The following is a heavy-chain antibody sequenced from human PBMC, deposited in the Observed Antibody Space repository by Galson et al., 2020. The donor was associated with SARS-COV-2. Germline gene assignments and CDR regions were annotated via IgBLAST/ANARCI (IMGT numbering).Heavy chain of an antibody. CDR2: ISYDGSNK. CDR1: GFTFSSYG. CDR3: AKGHNTPYYYYYYYMDV. J-gene: IGHJ6*03. Sequence: GGSLRLSCAASGFTFSSYGMHWVRQAPGKGLEWVAVISYDGSNKYYADSVKGRFTISRDNAKNSLYLQMNSLIAEDTAVYYCAKGHNTPYYYYYYYMDVWGKGTTVTFSS. V-gene: IGHV3-30*18. D-gene: IGHD2-2*02.